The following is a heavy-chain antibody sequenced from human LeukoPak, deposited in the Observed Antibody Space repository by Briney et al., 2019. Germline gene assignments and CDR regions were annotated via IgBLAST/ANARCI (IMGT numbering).Heavy chain of an antibody. CDR3: ARATYYYGSGSYYNDYMDV. CDR2: ISGSGGST. D-gene: IGHD3-10*01. J-gene: IGHJ6*03. CDR1: GFTFSSYA. V-gene: IGHV3-23*01. Sequence: GGSLRLSCAASGFTFSSYAMSWVRQAPGKGLEWVSAISGSGGSTYYADSVKGRFTISRDNSKNTLYLQMNSLRAEDTALYYCARATYYYGSGSYYNDYMDVWGKGTTVTVSS.